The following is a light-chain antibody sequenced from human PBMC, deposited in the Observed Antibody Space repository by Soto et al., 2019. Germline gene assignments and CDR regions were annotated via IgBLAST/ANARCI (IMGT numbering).Light chain of an antibody. CDR2: DAS. V-gene: IGKV1-33*01. CDR3: QQYDSLPLT. Sequence: DIHMTQSPSPLSASVGDRVTITCQASQDISNYLNWYQQKPGKAPKLLIYDASNLQTGVPSSFSGGGSGTDFALTISSLEPEDIATYYCQQYDSLPLTFGLGTPLEI. CDR1: QDISNY. J-gene: IGKJ5*01.